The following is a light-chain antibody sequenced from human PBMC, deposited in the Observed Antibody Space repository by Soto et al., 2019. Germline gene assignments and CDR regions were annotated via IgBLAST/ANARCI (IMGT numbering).Light chain of an antibody. V-gene: IGLV2-14*03. CDR2: DVT. CDR3: SSYTSSNTVV. CDR1: SSDVGGYNY. J-gene: IGLJ2*01. Sequence: QSVLTQPASVSGSPGQSITISCTGTSSDVGGYNYVSWYQQHPGKAPKLMIYDVTNRPSRVSNRFSGSKSGNTASLTISGLQAEDEADYYCSSYTSSNTVVFGGGTKLTVL.